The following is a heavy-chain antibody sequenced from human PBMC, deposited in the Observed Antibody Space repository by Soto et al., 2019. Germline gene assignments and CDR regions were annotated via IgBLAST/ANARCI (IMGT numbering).Heavy chain of an antibody. D-gene: IGHD1-1*01. CDR2: IIPILGIT. CDR1: GGTFSSYT. CDR3: ARDRGNWNDGDALLD. Sequence: QVQLVQSGAEVKKPGSSVKVSCKASGGTFSSYTFNWVRQAPGQGLEWMGRIIPILGITNYAQKFQGRVTITADKSTCTAYMELSSLSSEDTAVYYCARDRGNWNDGDALLDWGQGTLVTVSS. J-gene: IGHJ4*02. V-gene: IGHV1-69*08.